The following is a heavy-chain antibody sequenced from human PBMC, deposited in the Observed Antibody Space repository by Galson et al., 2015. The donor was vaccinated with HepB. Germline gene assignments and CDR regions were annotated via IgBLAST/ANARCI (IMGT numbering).Heavy chain of an antibody. CDR1: GFSFTSYS. CDR2: ISTTSTYI. J-gene: IGHJ4*02. D-gene: IGHD3-22*01. CDR3: VSSSHDTSGHYWVNLDY. V-gene: IGHV3-21*01. Sequence: SLRLSCAASGFSFTSYSMNWVRQAPGKGLEWVSFISTTSTYIYYADSVTGRFTLSRDNAKSSLYLQMNSLRTEDTAVYYCVSSSHDTSGHYWVNLDYWGQGALVTVSS.